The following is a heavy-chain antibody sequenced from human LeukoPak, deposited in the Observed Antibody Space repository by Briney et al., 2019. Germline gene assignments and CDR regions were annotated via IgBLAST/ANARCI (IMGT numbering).Heavy chain of an antibody. CDR3: AKSAKGYDFWSGYGFDY. D-gene: IGHD3-3*01. J-gene: IGHJ4*02. CDR1: GFTFSSYA. Sequence: GGSLRLSCAASGFTFSSYAMSWVRQAPGKGLEWVSAISGSGGSTYYADSAKGRFTISRDNSKNTLYLQMNSLRAEDTAVYYCAKSAKGYDFWSGYGFDYWGQGTLVTVSS. V-gene: IGHV3-23*01. CDR2: ISGSGGST.